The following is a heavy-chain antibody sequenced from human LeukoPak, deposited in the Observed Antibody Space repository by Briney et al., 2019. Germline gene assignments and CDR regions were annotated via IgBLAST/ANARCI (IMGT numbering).Heavy chain of an antibody. CDR2: VSYDGSDK. J-gene: IGHJ4*02. V-gene: IGHV3-30*03. CDR3: AREGYYGSGSPPSLYFDY. D-gene: IGHD3-10*01. CDR1: GFTFSSYG. Sequence: PGGSLRLSCEASGFTFSSYGIHRVRQAPDKGLEWVAVVSYDGSDKYYADSVKGRFTISRDNSRSTLYLQMNSLRPEDTAIYYCAREGYYGSGSPPSLYFDYWGQGTLVTVSS.